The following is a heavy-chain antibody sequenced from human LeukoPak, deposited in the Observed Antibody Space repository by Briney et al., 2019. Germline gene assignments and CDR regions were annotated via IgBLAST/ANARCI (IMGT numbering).Heavy chain of an antibody. D-gene: IGHD3-3*01. CDR3: ARDFYDFWSVPYYFDY. CDR2: INPNSGGT. V-gene: IGHV1-2*02. CDR1: GYTFTGYY. J-gene: IGHJ4*02. Sequence: ASVKVSCKASGYTFTGYYMHWVRPAPGQGLEWMGWINPNSGGTNYAQKFQGRVTMTRDTSISTAYMELSRLRSDDTAVYYCARDFYDFWSVPYYFDYWGQGTLVTVSS.